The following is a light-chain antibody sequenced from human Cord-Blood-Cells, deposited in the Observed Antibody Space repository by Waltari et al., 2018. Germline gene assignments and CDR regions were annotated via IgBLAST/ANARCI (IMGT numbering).Light chain of an antibody. V-gene: IGKV2-28*01. CDR2: LGS. CDR3: MQALQTPRT. CDR1: QSLLHSNGYNY. Sequence: DIVMTQSPLSLPVTPGEPASISCRSSQSLLHSNGYNYLDWYLQKPGQAPQLLIYLGSNRASGVPDRFSGSGSGIDFTLKSSSVEAEDVGVYYCMQALQTPRTFGQGTKVEIK. J-gene: IGKJ1*01.